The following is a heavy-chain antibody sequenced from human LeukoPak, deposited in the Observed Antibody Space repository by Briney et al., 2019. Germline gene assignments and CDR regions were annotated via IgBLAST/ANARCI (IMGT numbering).Heavy chain of an antibody. D-gene: IGHD3-16*01. Sequence: SETLCLTCTVSGGSISSGSYYWSWIRQPAGKGLEWIGRIYTSGSTNYNPSLKSRVTISVDTSKNQFSLKLSSVTAADTAVYYCASGLGCATKTEDYWGQGTLVTVSS. CDR1: GGSISSGSYY. CDR2: IYTSGST. J-gene: IGHJ4*02. CDR3: ASGLGCATKTEDY. V-gene: IGHV4-61*02.